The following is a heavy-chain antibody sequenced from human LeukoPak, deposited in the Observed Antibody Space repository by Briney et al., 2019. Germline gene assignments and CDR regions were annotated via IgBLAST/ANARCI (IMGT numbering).Heavy chain of an antibody. CDR3: ARDPDYYFDY. CDR1: GGTFSSYA. CDR2: IIPILGIA. V-gene: IGHV1-69*04. J-gene: IGHJ4*02. Sequence: SVKVSCKASGGTFSSYAIIWVRQAPGQGLEWMGRIIPILGIANYAQKFQGRVTITADKSTSTAYMELSSLRSEDTAVYYCARDPDYYFDYWGQGTLVTVSS.